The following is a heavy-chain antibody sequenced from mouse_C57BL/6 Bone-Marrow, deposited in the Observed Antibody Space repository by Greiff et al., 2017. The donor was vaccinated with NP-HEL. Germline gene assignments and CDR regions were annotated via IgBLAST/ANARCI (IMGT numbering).Heavy chain of an antibody. CDR3: ASLYYGSSYDAY. CDR2: IDPSDSYT. J-gene: IGHJ3*01. V-gene: IGHV1-50*01. D-gene: IGHD1-1*01. CDR1: GYTFTSYW. Sequence: QVQLKQPGAELVKPGASVKLSCKASGYTFTSYWMQWVKQRPGQGLEWIGEIDPSDSYTNYNQKFKGKATLTVDTSSSPAYMQLSSLTSEDSAVYYCASLYYGSSYDAYWGQGTLVTVSA.